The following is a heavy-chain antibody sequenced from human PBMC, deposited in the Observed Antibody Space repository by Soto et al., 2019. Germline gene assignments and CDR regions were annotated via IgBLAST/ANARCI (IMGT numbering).Heavy chain of an antibody. D-gene: IGHD3-22*01. Sequence: EVHLLESGGDVVQPGRSLRLSCAASGFTVSNYAMNWIRQAPGKGLEWLSSISANGRNAYYADSVKGRCTISRDRSKNTLYLQLDSLRVEDTAIYFCAKDLSSLGWLALGAPFDSWGQGTLVTVSS. CDR1: GFTVSNYA. CDR2: ISANGRNA. V-gene: IGHV3-23*01. J-gene: IGHJ4*02. CDR3: AKDLSSLGWLALGAPFDS.